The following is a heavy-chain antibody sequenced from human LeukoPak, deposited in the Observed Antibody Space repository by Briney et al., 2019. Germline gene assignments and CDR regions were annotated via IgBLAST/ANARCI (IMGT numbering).Heavy chain of an antibody. D-gene: IGHD1-20*01. CDR1: GFTFSSYA. CDR2: ISSSSSYI. Sequence: PGGSLRLSCAASGFTFSSYAMSWVRQAPGKGLEWVSSISSSSSYIYYADSVKGRFTISRDNAKNSPYLQMNSLRAEDTAVYYCASLGARGLTGAFDIWGQGTMVTVSS. J-gene: IGHJ3*02. V-gene: IGHV3-21*01. CDR3: ASLGARGLTGAFDI.